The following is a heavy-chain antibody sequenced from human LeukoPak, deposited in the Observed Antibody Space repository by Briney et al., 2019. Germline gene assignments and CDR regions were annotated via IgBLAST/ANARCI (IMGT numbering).Heavy chain of an antibody. J-gene: IGHJ4*02. V-gene: IGHV3-30*18. CDR2: ISYDGSNK. D-gene: IGHD3-10*01. Sequence: GGSLRLSCAASGFTFSSYGMHWVRQAPGKGLEWVAVISYDGSNKYYADSVKGRFTISRDNSKNTLYLQMNSLRAEDTAVYYCAKVQDYYGSGVGFDYWGQGTLVTVSP. CDR1: GFTFSSYG. CDR3: AKVQDYYGSGVGFDY.